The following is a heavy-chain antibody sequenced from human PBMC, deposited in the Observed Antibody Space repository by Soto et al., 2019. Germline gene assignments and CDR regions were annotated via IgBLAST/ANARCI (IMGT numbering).Heavy chain of an antibody. CDR1: GGSISTSY. Sequence: SETLSLTCTVSGGSISTSYWSWLRQPPEKGLEWIGYIYYSGNTNYNPSLKSRVSISVDTSKSQFSLKLSSVTATDTAVYYCARDDDYAALGYWGPGTLVTVSS. CDR3: ARDDDYAALGY. V-gene: IGHV4-59*01. J-gene: IGHJ4*02. D-gene: IGHD4-17*01. CDR2: IYYSGNT.